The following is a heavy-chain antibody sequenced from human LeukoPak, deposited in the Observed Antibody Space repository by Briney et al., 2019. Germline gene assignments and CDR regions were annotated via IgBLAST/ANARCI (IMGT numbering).Heavy chain of an antibody. CDR2: INHGGST. CDR3: ARGRYVTTRGGAAAGFLDY. CDR1: GITFSSYS. Sequence: GSLRLSCVASGITFSSYSMNWVRQPPGKGLEWIGEINHGGSTNYNPSLKSRVTISVDTSQNQFSLRLSSVTAADTAVYYCARGRYVTTRGGAAAGFLDYWGQGTLVTVST. D-gene: IGHD6-13*01. J-gene: IGHJ4*02. V-gene: IGHV4-34*01.